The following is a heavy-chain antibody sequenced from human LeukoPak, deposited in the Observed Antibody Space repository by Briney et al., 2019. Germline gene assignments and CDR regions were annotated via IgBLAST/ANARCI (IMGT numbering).Heavy chain of an antibody. V-gene: IGHV4-34*01. D-gene: IGHD3-10*01. J-gene: IGHJ6*03. Sequence: GSLRLSCAASGFTFSSYSMNWVRQPPGKGLEWIGEINHSGSTNYNPSLKSRVTISVDTSKNQSSLKLSSVTAADTAVYYCARGPYYYYGSGSYRYYYYYMDVWGKGTTVTVSS. CDR3: ARGPYYYYGSGSYRYYYYYMDV. CDR1: GFTFSSYS. CDR2: INHSGST.